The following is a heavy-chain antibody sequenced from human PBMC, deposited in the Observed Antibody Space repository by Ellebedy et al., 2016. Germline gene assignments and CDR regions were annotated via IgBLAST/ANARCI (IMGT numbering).Heavy chain of an antibody. CDR1: GGSISSSNW. V-gene: IGHV4-4*02. CDR2: IYHSGST. J-gene: IGHJ4*02. D-gene: IGHD6-13*01. Sequence: SETLSLXXAVSGGSISSSNWWSWVRQPPGKGLEWIGEIYHSGSTNYNPSLKSRVTISVDKSKNQFSLKLSSVTAADTAVYYCARSIAAAGWGYWGQGTLVTVSS. CDR3: ARSIAAAGWGY.